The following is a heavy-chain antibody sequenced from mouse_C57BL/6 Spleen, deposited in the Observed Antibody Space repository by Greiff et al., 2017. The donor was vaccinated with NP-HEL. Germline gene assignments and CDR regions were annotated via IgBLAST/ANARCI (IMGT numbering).Heavy chain of an antibody. CDR3: ARSGDYDWFAY. Sequence: QVQLKQPGAELVRPGTSVKLSCKASGYTFTSYWMHWVKQRPGQGLEWIGVIDPSDSYTNYNQKFKGKATLTVDTSSSTAYMQLSSLTSEDSAVYYCARSGDYDWFAYWGQGTLVTVSA. V-gene: IGHV1-59*01. J-gene: IGHJ3*01. CDR2: IDPSDSYT. CDR1: GYTFTSYW. D-gene: IGHD2-4*01.